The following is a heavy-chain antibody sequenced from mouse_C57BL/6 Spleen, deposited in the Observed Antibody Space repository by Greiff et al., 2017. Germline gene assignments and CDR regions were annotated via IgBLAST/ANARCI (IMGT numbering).Heavy chain of an antibody. CDR2: INPSTGGT. Sequence: VQLQQSGPELVKPGASVKISCKASGYSFTGYYMNWVKQSPEKSLEWIGEINPSTGGTTYNQKFKAKATLTVDKSSSTAYMQLKSLTSEYSAVYYCARSGGSSSYYYAMDYWGQGTSVTVSS. CDR3: ARSGGSSSYYYAMDY. J-gene: IGHJ4*01. D-gene: IGHD1-1*01. V-gene: IGHV1-42*01. CDR1: GYSFTGYY.